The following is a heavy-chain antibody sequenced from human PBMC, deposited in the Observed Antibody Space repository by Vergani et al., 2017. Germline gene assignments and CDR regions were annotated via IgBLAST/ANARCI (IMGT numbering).Heavy chain of an antibody. CDR3: ARVERGARPCDPPYFDY. D-gene: IGHD2-21*02. J-gene: IGHJ4*02. CDR1: GGSISSSSYY. CDR2: IYYSGST. V-gene: IGHV4-39*07. Sequence: QLQLQESGPGLVKPSETLSLTCTVSGGSISSSSYYWGWIRQPPGKGLEWIGSIYYSGSTYYNPSLKSRVTISVDTSKNQFSLKLSAVTAADTAVYYCARVERGARPCDPPYFDYWGQGTLVTVSS.